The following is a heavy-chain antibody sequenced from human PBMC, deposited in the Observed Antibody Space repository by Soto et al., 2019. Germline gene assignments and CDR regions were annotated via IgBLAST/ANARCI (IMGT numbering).Heavy chain of an antibody. CDR1: GYTFINYH. CDR3: AKSPLGEMATD. D-gene: IGHD5-12*01. V-gene: IGHV1-18*01. J-gene: IGHJ4*02. Sequence: QVQLVQSGGEVKKPGASVTVSCKASGYTFINYHITWVRQAPGQGLEWMAWINTYNGMTDYAQRFQGRVTVTRDTSASTAYIELRNLGSDDTAVYFCAKSPLGEMATDWGQGTLVTVSS. CDR2: INTYNGMT.